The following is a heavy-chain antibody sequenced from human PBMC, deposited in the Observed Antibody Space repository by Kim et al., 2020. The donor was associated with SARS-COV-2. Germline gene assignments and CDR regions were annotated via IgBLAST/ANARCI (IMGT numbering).Heavy chain of an antibody. Sequence: SETLSLTCTVSGGSISSYYWSWIRQPPGKGLEWIGYIYYSGNPNYNPSLKSRVTISVDTSKNQFSLKLSSVTAADTAVYYCARGDGNYEFWSGYSRGLFDPWGQGTLVTV. CDR2: IYYSGNP. CDR3: ARGDGNYEFWSGYSRGLFDP. V-gene: IGHV4-59*01. D-gene: IGHD3-3*01. CDR1: GGSISSYY. J-gene: IGHJ5*02.